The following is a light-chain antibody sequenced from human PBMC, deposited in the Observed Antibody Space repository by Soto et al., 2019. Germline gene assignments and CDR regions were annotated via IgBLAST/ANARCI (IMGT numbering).Light chain of an antibody. CDR3: FSFTTAWTHV. V-gene: IGLV2-14*01. Sequence: QSVLTQPASVSGSPGQSITISCTGTSSDVGAYNYVSWFQQHPGKAPTLIISEVSNRPSGVSNRFSGSKSGNAASLTISGLQAEDEADYFCFSFTTAWTHVFGTGTKVTV. J-gene: IGLJ1*01. CDR2: EVS. CDR1: SSDVGAYNY.